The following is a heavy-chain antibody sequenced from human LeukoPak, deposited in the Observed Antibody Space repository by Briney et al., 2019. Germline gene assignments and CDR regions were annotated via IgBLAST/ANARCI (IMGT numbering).Heavy chain of an antibody. D-gene: IGHD3-16*01. CDR2: INHSGGT. Sequence: PSETLSLTCAVYGGSFSGYYWSWIRQPPGKGLEWIGEINHSGGTNYNPSLKSRVTISVDTSKNQFSLKLSSVTAADTAVYYCARRLGHLDYWGQGTQVTVSS. CDR3: ARRLGHLDY. J-gene: IGHJ4*02. CDR1: GGSFSGYY. V-gene: IGHV4-34*01.